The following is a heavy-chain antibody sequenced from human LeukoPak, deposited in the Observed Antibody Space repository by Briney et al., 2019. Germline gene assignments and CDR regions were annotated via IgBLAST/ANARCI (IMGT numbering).Heavy chain of an antibody. CDR1: GFTFNSYW. D-gene: IGHD3-22*01. Sequence: GGSLRLSCAASGFTFNSYWMSWVRQAPGKGLEWVGRVKSKTDGGTTDYAAPVKGRFTISRDDSKNTLYLQMNSLKTEDTAVYYCTSATYDSSGHADYWGQGTLVTVSS. V-gene: IGHV3-15*01. CDR3: TSATYDSSGHADY. J-gene: IGHJ4*02. CDR2: VKSKTDGGTT.